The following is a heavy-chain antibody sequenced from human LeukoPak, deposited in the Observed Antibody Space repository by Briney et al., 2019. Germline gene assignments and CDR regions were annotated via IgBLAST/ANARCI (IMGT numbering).Heavy chain of an antibody. CDR2: IYHSGST. J-gene: IGHJ4*02. D-gene: IGHD2-2*01. CDR3: ASGKCSSTSCLDY. CDR1: GGSISSGGYS. V-gene: IGHV4-30-2*01. Sequence: TLSLTCAVSGGSISSGGYSWSWIRQPPGKGLEWIGYIYHSGSTYYNPSLKSRVTISVDRSKNQFCLKLSSVTAADTAVYYCASGKCSSTSCLDYWGQGTLVTVSS.